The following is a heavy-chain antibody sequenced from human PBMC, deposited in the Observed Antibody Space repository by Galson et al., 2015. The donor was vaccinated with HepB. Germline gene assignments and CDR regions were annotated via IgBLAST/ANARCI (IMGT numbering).Heavy chain of an antibody. CDR3: ARDMKRCSGGSCYSFSYYYYGMDV. D-gene: IGHD2-15*01. J-gene: IGHJ6*02. V-gene: IGHV3-7*03. Sequence: SLRLSCAASGFTFSSYWMSWVRQAPGKGLEWVANIKQDGSEKYYVDSVKGRFTISRDNAKNSLYLQMNSLRAEDTAVYYCARDMKRCSGGSCYSFSYYYYGMDVWGQGTTVTVSS. CDR1: GFTFSSYW. CDR2: IKQDGSEK.